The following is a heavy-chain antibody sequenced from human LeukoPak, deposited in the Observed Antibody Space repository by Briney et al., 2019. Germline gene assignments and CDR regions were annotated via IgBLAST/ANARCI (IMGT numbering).Heavy chain of an antibody. V-gene: IGHV1-18*01. CDR1: GYTFASYG. D-gene: IGHD3-22*01. J-gene: IGHJ4*02. CDR3: ARGVGFYDSSGYRY. CDR2: ISAYNGNT. Sequence: ASVKVSCKASGYTFASYGISWVRQAPGQGLEWMGWISAYNGNTNYAQKLQGRVTMTTDTSTSTAYMELRSLRSDDTAVYYCARGVGFYDSSGYRYWGQGTLVTVSS.